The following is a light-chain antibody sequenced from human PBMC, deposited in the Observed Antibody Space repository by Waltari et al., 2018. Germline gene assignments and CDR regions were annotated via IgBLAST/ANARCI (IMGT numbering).Light chain of an antibody. CDR1: QSVSSNY. CDR3: QQYGSSPPKYT. V-gene: IGKV3-20*01. CDR2: GSS. Sequence: EIVLTQSPGTLSLSPGESATLSCSASQSVSSNYLGWYQQKPGQAPRLLIYGSSNRATGFPDRVSGSGSGTAFTLTISRLEPEDFAVYYCQQYGSSPPKYTFGQGTKLEI. J-gene: IGKJ2*01.